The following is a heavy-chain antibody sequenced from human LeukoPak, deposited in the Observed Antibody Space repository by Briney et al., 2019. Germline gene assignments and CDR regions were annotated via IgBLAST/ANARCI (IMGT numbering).Heavy chain of an antibody. D-gene: IGHD5-12*01. V-gene: IGHV4-59*12. CDR2: IYYSGST. CDR1: GGSMSSYS. J-gene: IGHJ4*02. Sequence: SETLSLTCTVSGGSMSSYSWSWIRQPPGEGLEWIGFIYYSGSTNYNPSLKSRVTISVDTSKNQFSLKVNSVTAADTAVYYCARSGYDYQEIDYWGQGTLVTVSS. CDR3: ARSGYDYQEIDY.